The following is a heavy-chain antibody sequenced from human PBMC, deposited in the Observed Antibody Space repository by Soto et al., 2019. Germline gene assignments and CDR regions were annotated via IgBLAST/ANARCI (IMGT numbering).Heavy chain of an antibody. CDR1: GFTFSSNW. J-gene: IGHJ4*02. V-gene: IGHV3-74*01. Sequence: EVQLVESGGGLVQPGGSLRLSCAASGFTFSSNWMHWVRRVPGRGLVWVSRINADGSETNYEDSVQGRFTISRDNPKNTLYLKMNSLRAEDTAVYYCASDGAGFWGQGTLVTVSS. CDR2: INADGSET. CDR3: ASDGAGF. D-gene: IGHD3-10*01.